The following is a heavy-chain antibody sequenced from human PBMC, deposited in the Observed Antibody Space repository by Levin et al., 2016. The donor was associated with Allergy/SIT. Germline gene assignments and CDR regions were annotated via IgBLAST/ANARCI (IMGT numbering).Heavy chain of an antibody. CDR2: IKQDGSEK. Sequence: WIRQPPGKGLEWVANIKQDGSEKYYVDSVKGRFTISRDNAKNSLYLQMNSLRAEDTAVYYCARGKMSSGWYIFSGGQGTLVTVSS. J-gene: IGHJ4*02. D-gene: IGHD6-19*01. V-gene: IGHV3-7*01. CDR3: ARGKMSSGWYIFS.